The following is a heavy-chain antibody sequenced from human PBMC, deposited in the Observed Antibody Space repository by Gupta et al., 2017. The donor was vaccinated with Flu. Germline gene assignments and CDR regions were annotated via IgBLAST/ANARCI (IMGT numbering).Heavy chain of an antibody. CDR2: IYWDDDK. Sequence: QITLKESGPTLVKPTQTLTLTCTFSGFSLSTSGVGVGWIRQPPGKALEWLALIYWDDDKRYSPSLKRRLTITKDTSKDQVVLTMTNMDPVDTATYYCAHRRCWIAVAGTLDGVFDYWGQGTLVNVAS. CDR3: AHRRCWIAVAGTLDGVFDY. V-gene: IGHV2-5*02. CDR1: GFSLSTSGVG. J-gene: IGHJ4*02. D-gene: IGHD6-19*01.